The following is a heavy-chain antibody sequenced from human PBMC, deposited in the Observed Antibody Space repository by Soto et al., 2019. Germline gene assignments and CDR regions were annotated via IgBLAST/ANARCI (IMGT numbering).Heavy chain of an antibody. J-gene: IGHJ4*02. CDR2: VTHSGTA. Sequence: ASETLSLTCAVSGGSLDSGAFSLSWIRQPPGKGLEWIGYVTHSGTAHSIPSLNGRLTLSVDSSQSQFSLKLTSVTAADSAFYYCARFHWAQSSLDYWGRGILVTVSS. D-gene: IGHD6-19*01. V-gene: IGHV4-30-2*01. CDR1: GGSLDSGAFS. CDR3: ARFHWAQSSLDY.